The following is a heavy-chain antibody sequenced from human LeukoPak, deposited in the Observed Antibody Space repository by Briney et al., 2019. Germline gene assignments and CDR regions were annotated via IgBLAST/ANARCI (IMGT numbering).Heavy chain of an antibody. CDR1: GFTFRSYG. Sequence: GGSLRLSCAASGFTFRSYGMHSVREAPGKGLKWVAFIRYDGSNNYYADPVKGRFTTSRDNSKNTLYLQMNRLRAEDTAVYYCAKVRRDHRELLLALDYWGQGTLVTVSS. J-gene: IGHJ4*02. CDR2: IRYDGSNN. V-gene: IGHV3-30*02. D-gene: IGHD1-26*01. CDR3: AKVRRDHRELLLALDY.